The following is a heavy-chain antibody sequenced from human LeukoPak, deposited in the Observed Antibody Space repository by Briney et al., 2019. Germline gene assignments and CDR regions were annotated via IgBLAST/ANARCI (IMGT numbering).Heavy chain of an antibody. CDR2: INHSGST. CDR3: ESRWLVSPLFDH. V-gene: IGHV4-34*01. CDR1: GGSFSGYY. J-gene: IGHJ4*02. Sequence: SETLSLTCAVSGGSFSGYYWSWIRQPPGKGLEWIGEINHSGSTNYNPSLSSRVTVSVHTSKNQLSLKLSSVTAADTAVYYCESRWLVSPLFDHWGPGTLVTVSS. D-gene: IGHD6-19*01.